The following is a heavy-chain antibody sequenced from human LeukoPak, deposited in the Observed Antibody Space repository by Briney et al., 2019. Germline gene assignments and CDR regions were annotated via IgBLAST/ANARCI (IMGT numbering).Heavy chain of an antibody. Sequence: GGSLRLSCAASGFTFSSYDMHWVRQATGKGLEWVSAIGTAGDTYYPGSVKGRFTISRENAKNSLYLQMNSLRAGDTAVYYCARGLLWFGELPRAGLYYMDVWGKGTTVTISS. V-gene: IGHV3-13*01. J-gene: IGHJ6*03. CDR2: IGTAGDT. CDR1: GFTFSSYD. D-gene: IGHD3-10*01. CDR3: ARGLLWFGELPRAGLYYMDV.